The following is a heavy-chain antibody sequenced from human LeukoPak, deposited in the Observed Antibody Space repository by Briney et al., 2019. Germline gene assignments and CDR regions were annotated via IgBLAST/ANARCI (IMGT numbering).Heavy chain of an antibody. Sequence: SETLSLTCAVSGGSISSGGYSWSWIRQPPGKGLEWIGYIYHSGSTYYNPSLKSRVTISVDTSKNQFSLKLSSVTAADTAVYYCAREEYSGYVEAWGQGTLVTVSS. CDR1: GGSISSGGYS. D-gene: IGHD5-12*01. V-gene: IGHV4-30-2*01. J-gene: IGHJ4*02. CDR2: IYHSGST. CDR3: AREEYSGYVEA.